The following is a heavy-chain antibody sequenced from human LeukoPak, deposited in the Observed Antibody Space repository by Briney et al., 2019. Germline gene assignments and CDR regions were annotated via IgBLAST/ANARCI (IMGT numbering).Heavy chain of an antibody. CDR1: GFTVSSNY. D-gene: IGHD3-10*01. Sequence: GGSLRLSCAASGFTVSSNYMSWVRQAPGKGLEWVSVIYSGGSTYYADSVKGRFTISRDNSKNTLYLQVNSLRAEDTAVYYCARDDRGPLDYWGQGTLVTVSS. CDR3: ARDDRGPLDY. CDR2: IYSGGST. V-gene: IGHV3-66*01. J-gene: IGHJ4*02.